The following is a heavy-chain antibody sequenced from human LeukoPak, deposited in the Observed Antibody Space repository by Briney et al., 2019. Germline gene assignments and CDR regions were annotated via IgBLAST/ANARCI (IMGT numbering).Heavy chain of an antibody. V-gene: IGHV3-11*01. J-gene: IGHJ4*02. D-gene: IGHD3-22*01. CDR1: GFTFSDYY. CDR2: VSSGSSTI. CDR3: ASEAYYYDSSGYYFPGGFDY. Sequence: GGSLRLSCAASGFTFSDYYMSWIRQAPGKALEWVSYVSSGSSTIYYADSVKGRFTVSRDNGKRSLYLHMNSLRAEDTAVYYCASEAYYYDSSGYYFPGGFDYWGQGTLVTVSS.